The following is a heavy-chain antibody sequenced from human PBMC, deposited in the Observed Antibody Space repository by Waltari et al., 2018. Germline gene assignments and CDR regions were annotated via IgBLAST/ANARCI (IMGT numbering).Heavy chain of an antibody. V-gene: IGHV3-23*04. J-gene: IGHJ3*01. CDR1: GFRFSLYG. Sequence: EANLAESGGGLVQPGGSLRLSCTASGFRFSLYGMSWVRQAPGKGLEWGSAISGSGADTFYADSVKDRFVISRDNSKNTVFLEMNSLRAEDTALYYCAKDPPGSYYEGFDEWGQGTMVTVSS. D-gene: IGHD1-26*01. CDR2: ISGSGADT. CDR3: AKDPPGSYYEGFDE.